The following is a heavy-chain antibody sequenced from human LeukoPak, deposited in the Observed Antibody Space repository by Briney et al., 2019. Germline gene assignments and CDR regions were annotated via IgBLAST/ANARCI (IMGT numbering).Heavy chain of an antibody. J-gene: IGHJ4*02. CDR1: GYTFTGYF. CDR2: INSNSGGT. V-gene: IGHV1-2*02. CDR3: ARGAESVTTPYFDY. D-gene: IGHD4-11*01. Sequence: ASVKVSCKASGYTFTGYFIHWVWQAPGQGLEWMGWINSNSGGTNYAQKFQGRVTMTRDTSMSTAYMELRRLTSDDTAVYYCARGAESVTTPYFDYWGQGTLVTVSS.